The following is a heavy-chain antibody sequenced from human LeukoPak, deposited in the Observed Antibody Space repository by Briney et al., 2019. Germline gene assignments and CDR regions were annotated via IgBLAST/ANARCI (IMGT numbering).Heavy chain of an antibody. D-gene: IGHD3-16*01. V-gene: IGHV3-64*01. CDR3: GRDLLGGGLDY. Sequence: LSGGSLRLSCAASGFTFSSYAMHWVRQAPGKGLKYVSAISSNGGSTYYATSVKGRFTISRDNSKNTLFLQMGSLRAEGMAVYYCGRDLLGGGLDYWGQGTLVTVPS. CDR2: ISSNGGST. CDR1: GFTFSSYA. J-gene: IGHJ4*02.